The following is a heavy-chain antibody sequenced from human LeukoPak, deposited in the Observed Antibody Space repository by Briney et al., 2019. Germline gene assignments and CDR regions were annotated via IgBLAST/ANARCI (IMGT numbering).Heavy chain of an antibody. CDR3: ASDYMVRGVIRENWFNP. Sequence: SETLSLTCTVSGGSISSSSYYWGWIRQPPGKGLEWIGSIYYSGSTYYNPSLKSRVTISVDTSKNRFSLKLSSVTAADTAVYYCASDYMVRGVIRENWFNPWGQGTLVTVSS. CDR1: GGSISSSSYY. V-gene: IGHV4-39*07. CDR2: IYYSGST. J-gene: IGHJ5*02. D-gene: IGHD3-10*01.